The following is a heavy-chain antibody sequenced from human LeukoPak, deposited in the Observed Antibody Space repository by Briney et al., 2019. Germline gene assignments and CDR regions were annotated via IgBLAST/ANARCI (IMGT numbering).Heavy chain of an antibody. Sequence: PSETLSLTCTVSGGSISSYYWSWIRPPPGKGLEWIGYIYYSGSTNYNPSLKSRVTISVDTSKNQFSLKLSSVTAADTAVYYCARSSIAARPRFDYWGQGTLVTVSS. CDR1: GGSISSYY. CDR2: IYYSGST. CDR3: ARSSIAARPRFDY. D-gene: IGHD6-6*01. J-gene: IGHJ4*02. V-gene: IGHV4-59*01.